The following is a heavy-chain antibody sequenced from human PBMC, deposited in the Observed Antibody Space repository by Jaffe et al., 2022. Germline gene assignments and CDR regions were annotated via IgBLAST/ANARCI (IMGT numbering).Heavy chain of an antibody. D-gene: IGHD3-22*01. Sequence: EVQLVESGGVVVQPGGSLRLSCAASGFTFDDYAMHWVRQAPGKGLEWVSLISWDGGSTYYADSVKGRFTISRDNSKNSLYLQMNSLRAEDTALYYCAKDAIRNPYYYDSSGYYPTYYFDYWGQGTLVTVSS. CDR2: ISWDGGST. V-gene: IGHV3-43D*04. CDR1: GFTFDDYA. J-gene: IGHJ4*02. CDR3: AKDAIRNPYYYDSSGYYPTYYFDY.